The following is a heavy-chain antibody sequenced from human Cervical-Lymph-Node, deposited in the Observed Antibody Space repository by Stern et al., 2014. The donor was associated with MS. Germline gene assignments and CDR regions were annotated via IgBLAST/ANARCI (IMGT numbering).Heavy chain of an antibody. CDR1: GYTLTNYP. CDR2: INTNTGNS. J-gene: IGHJ4*02. CDR3: ARDFVDTAMITRSDYLDC. D-gene: IGHD5-18*01. V-gene: IGHV7-4-1*02. Sequence: QVQLVQSGSELKKPGASVKVSCKASGYTLTNYPINWVRQAPGQGLEWMGWINTNTGNSTYAQDFTGRFVFSLDTSVITAYLQISNLKAEDTAVYYCARDFVDTAMITRSDYLDCWGQGTLVTVSS.